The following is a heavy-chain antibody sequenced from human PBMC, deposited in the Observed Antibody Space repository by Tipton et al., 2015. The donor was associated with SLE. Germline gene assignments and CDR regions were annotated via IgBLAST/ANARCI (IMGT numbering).Heavy chain of an antibody. D-gene: IGHD5-24*01. Sequence: GLVKPSETLSLTCAVSGDSISSSLYSWSWIRQPPGKGLEWIGYIYYSGSTNYNPSLKSRVTISVDTSKNQFSLKLSSVTAADTAVYYCAREGLRSYEIWGQGTMVTVSS. V-gene: IGHV4-61*01. CDR1: GDSISSSLYS. CDR2: IYYSGST. J-gene: IGHJ3*02. CDR3: AREGLRSYEI.